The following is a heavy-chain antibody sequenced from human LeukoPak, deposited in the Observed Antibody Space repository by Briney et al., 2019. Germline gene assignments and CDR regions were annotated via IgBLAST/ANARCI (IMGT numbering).Heavy chain of an antibody. Sequence: GGSLRLSCAASGFTFSSYSMNWVRQAPGKGLEWASSISSSSSYIYYADSVKGRFTISRDNAKNSLYLQMNSLRAEGTAVYYCARFDILTAWDYWGQGTLVTVSS. J-gene: IGHJ4*02. D-gene: IGHD3-9*01. CDR3: ARFDILTAWDY. CDR1: GFTFSSYS. V-gene: IGHV3-21*01. CDR2: ISSSSSYI.